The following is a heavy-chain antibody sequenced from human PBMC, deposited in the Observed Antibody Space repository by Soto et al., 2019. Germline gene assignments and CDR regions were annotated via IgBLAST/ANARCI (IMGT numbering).Heavy chain of an antibody. D-gene: IGHD2-15*01. CDR1: GFTVSSNY. CDR3: ARMRGANYFDY. V-gene: IGHV3-53*01. CDR2: IYSDGST. J-gene: IGHJ4*02. Sequence: PGGSLRLSCAASGFTVSSNYMSWVRQAPGKGLEWVSLIYSDGSTYYADYVKGRFAISRDNSKNTLYVQMNSLRAEDTAVYFCARMRGANYFDYWGQGTLVTVSS.